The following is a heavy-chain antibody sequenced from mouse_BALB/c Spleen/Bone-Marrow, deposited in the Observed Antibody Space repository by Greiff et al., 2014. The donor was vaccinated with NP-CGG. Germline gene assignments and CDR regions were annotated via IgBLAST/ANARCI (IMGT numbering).Heavy chain of an antibody. V-gene: IGHV5-17*02. D-gene: IGHD2-5*01. CDR3: VRSGSNSGYFDY. Sequence: EVQVVESGGGLVQPGGSRKLSCAASGFTFSSFGMHWVRQAPEKGLEWVAYISSGSSTIYYGDTVMGRFTISRANPKNTLFLQMTSLRSEDTATYYCVRSGSNSGYFDYWGQGTTLTVSS. CDR2: ISSGSSTI. CDR1: GFTFSSFG. J-gene: IGHJ2*01.